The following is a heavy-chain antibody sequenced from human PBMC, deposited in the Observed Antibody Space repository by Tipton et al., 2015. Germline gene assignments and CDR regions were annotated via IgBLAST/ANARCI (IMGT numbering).Heavy chain of an antibody. CDR1: GGSISSHY. V-gene: IGHV4-59*11. D-gene: IGHD1-1*01. J-gene: IGHJ3*02. CDR3: TRIKTVAGSTTLRAFDI. CDR2: IYNSGST. Sequence: LRLSCTVSGGSISSHYWSWIRQPPGKGLEWIGYIYNSGSTDYNPSPKSRVTISVGTSKNQFSLNLSSVTPEDTAVYYCTRIKTVAGSTTLRAFDIWGHGTLVTVSS.